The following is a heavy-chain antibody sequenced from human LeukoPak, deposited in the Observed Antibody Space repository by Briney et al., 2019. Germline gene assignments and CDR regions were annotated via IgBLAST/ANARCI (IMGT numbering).Heavy chain of an antibody. V-gene: IGHV3-30*02. CDR2: IRYDGSNK. D-gene: IGHD3-3*01. CDR3: ARDLNEYYDFWSGYYHGAFDI. Sequence: PGGSLRLSCAASGFTFSSYGMHWVRQAPGKGLEWVAFIRYDGSNKYYAGSAKGRFTISRDNSKNTLYLQMNSLRAEDTAVYYCARDLNEYYDFWSGYYHGAFDIWGQGTMVTVSS. CDR1: GFTFSSYG. J-gene: IGHJ3*02.